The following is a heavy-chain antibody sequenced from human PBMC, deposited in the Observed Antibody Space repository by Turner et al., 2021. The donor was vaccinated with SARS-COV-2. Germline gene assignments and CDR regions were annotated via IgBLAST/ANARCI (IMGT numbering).Heavy chain of an antibody. V-gene: IGHV3-33*01. CDR1: GFTFSSYG. Sequence: QVQLVESGGGVVQPGRSLRLSCAASGFTFSSYGMHWVRQAPGKGLEWGAVIWYDGSNKYYADSVKGRFTISRDNSKNTLYLQMNSLRAEDTAVYNCAMGGYCSSTSCYTDYYYYGMDVWGQGTTVTVSS. CDR2: IWYDGSNK. J-gene: IGHJ6*02. CDR3: AMGGYCSSTSCYTDYYYYGMDV. D-gene: IGHD2-2*02.